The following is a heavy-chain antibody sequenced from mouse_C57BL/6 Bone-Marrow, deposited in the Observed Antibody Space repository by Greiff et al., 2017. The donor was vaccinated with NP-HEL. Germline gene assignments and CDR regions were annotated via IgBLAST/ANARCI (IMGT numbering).Heavy chain of an antibody. CDR2: IDPENGDT. V-gene: IGHV14-4*01. J-gene: IGHJ4*01. CDR3: TTGYYAMDY. Sequence: VHVKQSGAELVRPGASVKLSCTASGFNIKDDYMHWVKQRPEQGLEWIGWIDPENGDTEYASKFQGKATITADTSSNTAYLQLSSLTSEDTAVYYCTTGYYAMDYWGQGTSVTVSS. CDR1: GFNIKDDY.